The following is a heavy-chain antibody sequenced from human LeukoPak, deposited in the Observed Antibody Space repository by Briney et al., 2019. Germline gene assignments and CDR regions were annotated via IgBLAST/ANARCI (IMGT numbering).Heavy chain of an antibody. CDR2: IYYSGST. Sequence: NPSETLSLTCTVSGGSISSSSYYWGWIRQPPGKGLEWIGSIYYSGSTYYNPSLKSRVTISVDTSKNQFSLKLSSVTAADTAVYYCARHAHPLVLPTYWGQGTLVTVSS. D-gene: IGHD3-10*01. V-gene: IGHV4-39*01. CDR1: GGSISSSSYY. J-gene: IGHJ4*02. CDR3: ARHAHPLVLPTY.